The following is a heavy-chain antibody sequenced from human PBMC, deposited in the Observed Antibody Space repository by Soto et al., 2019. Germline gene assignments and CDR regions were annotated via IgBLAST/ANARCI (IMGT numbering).Heavy chain of an antibody. CDR1: GFTFSSYG. CDR3: ARDPLDIVVVVAPPEEDYYYGMDV. Sequence: GGSLRLSCAASGFTFSSYGMHWVRQAPGKGLEWVAVIWYDGSNKYYADSVKGRFTISRDNSKNTLYLQMNSLRAEDTAVYYCARDPLDIVVVVAPPEEDYYYGMDVWGQGTTVTVSS. CDR2: IWYDGSNK. J-gene: IGHJ6*02. D-gene: IGHD2-15*01. V-gene: IGHV3-33*01.